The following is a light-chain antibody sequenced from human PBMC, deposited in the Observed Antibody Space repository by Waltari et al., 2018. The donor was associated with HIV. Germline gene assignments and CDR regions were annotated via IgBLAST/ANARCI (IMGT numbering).Light chain of an antibody. Sequence: QSALTQPPSVSGAPGQRVTLSCPGNRSTTRAGFFVHRYQHLPGTAPKLLVYSDINRPSGVPDRFSGSKSGTSASLVITGLQAEDEADYYCQSYDSSLRASVFGGGTKLTVL. CDR1: RSTTRAGFF. CDR2: SDI. J-gene: IGLJ2*01. V-gene: IGLV1-40*01. CDR3: QSYDSSLRASV.